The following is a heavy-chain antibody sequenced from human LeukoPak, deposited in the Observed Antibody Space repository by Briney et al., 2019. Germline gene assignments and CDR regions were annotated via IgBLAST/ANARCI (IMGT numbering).Heavy chain of an antibody. Sequence: SETLSLTCTVSGGSISSSSYYWGWIRQPPGMGLEWIGSIYYSGSTYSNPSLKSRVTISVDTSKNQFSLKLSSVTAAATAVYYCARGGDSGSYSFDYWGQGTLVTVSS. CDR2: IYYSGST. V-gene: IGHV4-39*07. CDR1: GGSISSSSYY. CDR3: ARGGDSGSYSFDY. J-gene: IGHJ4*02. D-gene: IGHD1-26*01.